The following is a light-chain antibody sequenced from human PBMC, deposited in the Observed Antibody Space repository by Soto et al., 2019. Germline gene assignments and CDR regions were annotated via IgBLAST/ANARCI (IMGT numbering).Light chain of an antibody. V-gene: IGKV1-39*01. CDR2: AAS. CDR1: HYISTY. Sequence: DIQITQSPSSRSESAGVGVAISFLASHYISTYLNWYQQRPGKAPKLLIYAASSLQSGVPSRFSGSGSGTDFTLTISSLQPEDFATYYCQQTYSTPLTFGGGTKVDIK. J-gene: IGKJ4*01. CDR3: QQTYSTPLT.